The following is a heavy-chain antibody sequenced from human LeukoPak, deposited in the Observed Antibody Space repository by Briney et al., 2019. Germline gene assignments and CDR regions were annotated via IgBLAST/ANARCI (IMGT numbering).Heavy chain of an antibody. D-gene: IGHD3-22*01. CDR1: GYTFTGYY. CDR3: ARGMYYDSSGYRRG. J-gene: IGHJ4*02. CDR2: INPNSGGT. Sequence: ASVKVSCKASGYTFTGYYMHWVRQAPGQGLEWMGWINPNSGGTNYAQKFQGRVTMTRDTSISTAYMELSRLRSDDTAVYYCARGMYYDSSGYRRGWGQGALVTVSS. V-gene: IGHV1-2*02.